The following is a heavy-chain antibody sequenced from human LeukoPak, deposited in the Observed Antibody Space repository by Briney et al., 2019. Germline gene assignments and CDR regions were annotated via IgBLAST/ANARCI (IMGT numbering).Heavy chain of an antibody. CDR3: ARWSGSVTARNYYYYMDV. V-gene: IGHV3-9*01. CDR2: ISWNSGRI. J-gene: IGHJ6*03. D-gene: IGHD5-24*01. Sequence: GGSLRLSCAASGFTFSSYDMHWVRQATGKGLEWVSGISWNSGRIGYAESVKGRFTISRDNAKNSLYLQMNSLRAEDTAVYYCARWSGSVTARNYYYYMDVWGEGTTVTVSS. CDR1: GFTFSSYD.